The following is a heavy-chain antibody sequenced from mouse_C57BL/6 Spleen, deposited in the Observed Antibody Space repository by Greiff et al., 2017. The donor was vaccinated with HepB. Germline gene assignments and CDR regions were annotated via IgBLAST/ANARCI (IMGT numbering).Heavy chain of an antibody. Sequence: VQLQQSGPELVKPGASVKISCKASGYAFSSSWMNWVKQRPGKGLEWIGRIYPGDGDTNYNGKFKGKATLTADKSSSTAYMQLSSLTSEDSAVYFCARWTNGYRYWGQGTTLTVSS. CDR2: IYPGDGDT. V-gene: IGHV1-82*01. J-gene: IGHJ2*01. D-gene: IGHD2-2*01. CDR1: GYAFSSSW. CDR3: ARWTNGYRY.